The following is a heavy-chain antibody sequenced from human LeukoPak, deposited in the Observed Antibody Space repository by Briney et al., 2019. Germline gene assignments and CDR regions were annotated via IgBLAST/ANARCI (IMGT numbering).Heavy chain of an antibody. J-gene: IGHJ4*02. V-gene: IGHV3-9*01. CDR3: AKGTSSGWLNYYFDY. CDR1: GFTFDDYA. D-gene: IGHD6-19*01. Sequence: PGGSLRLSCAASGFTFDDYAMHWVRQAPGKGLEWVSGISWNSGSIGYADSVKGRFTISRDNAKNFLYLQMNSLRAEDTALYYCAKGTSSGWLNYYFDYWGQGTLITVSS. CDR2: ISWNSGSI.